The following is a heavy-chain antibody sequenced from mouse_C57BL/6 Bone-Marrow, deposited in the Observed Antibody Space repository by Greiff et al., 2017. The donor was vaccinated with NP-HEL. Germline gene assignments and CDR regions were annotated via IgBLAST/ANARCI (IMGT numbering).Heavy chain of an antibody. J-gene: IGHJ4*01. V-gene: IGHV5-4*01. CDR1: GFTFSSYA. D-gene: IGHD4-1*01. CDR3: AREVPNWDCYAMDY. CDR2: ISDGGSYT. Sequence: EVQGVESGGGLVKPGGSLKLSCAASGFTFSSYAMSWVRQTPEKRLEWVATISDGGSYTYYPDNVKGRFTISRDNAKNNLYLQMSHLKSEDTAMYYCAREVPNWDCYAMDYWGQGTSVTVSS.